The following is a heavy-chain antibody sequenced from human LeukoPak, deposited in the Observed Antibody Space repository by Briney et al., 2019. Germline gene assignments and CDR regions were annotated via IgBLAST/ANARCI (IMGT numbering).Heavy chain of an antibody. Sequence: SVKVSCKASGGTFSSYTISWVRQAPGQGLEWMGRIIPILGIANYAQKFQGRVTITADKSTSTAYMELSSLRSEDTAVYYCARAKWAVAGSYNWFDPWGQGTLVTLSS. CDR2: IIPILGIA. J-gene: IGHJ5*02. CDR3: ARAKWAVAGSYNWFDP. CDR1: GGTFSSYT. V-gene: IGHV1-69*02. D-gene: IGHD6-19*01.